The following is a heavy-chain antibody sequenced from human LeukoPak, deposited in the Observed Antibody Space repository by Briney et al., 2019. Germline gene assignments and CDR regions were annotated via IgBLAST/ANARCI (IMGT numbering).Heavy chain of an antibody. CDR3: ASSVHYYYYMDV. Sequence: SETLSLTCAVYGGSFSGYYWSWIRQHPGKGLEWIGEINHSGSTNYNPSLKSRVTISVDRSKNQFSLKLSSVTAADTAVYYCASSVHYYYYMDVWGKGTTVTVSS. V-gene: IGHV4-34*01. CDR2: INHSGST. CDR1: GGSFSGYY. J-gene: IGHJ6*03.